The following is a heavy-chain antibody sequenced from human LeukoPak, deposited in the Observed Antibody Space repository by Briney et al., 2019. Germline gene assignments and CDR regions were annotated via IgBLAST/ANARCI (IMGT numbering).Heavy chain of an antibody. CDR2: INAGNGNT. D-gene: IGHD5-24*01. J-gene: IGHJ6*02. CDR3: AREGPALQGYYYGMDV. CDR1: GYTFTSYA. V-gene: IGHV1-3*01. Sequence: ASVKVSCKASGYTFTSYAMHWVRQAPGQRLEWMGWINAGNGNTKYSQKFQGRVTITRDTSASTAYMELSSLRSEDTAVYYCAREGPALQGYYYGMDVWGQGTTVTASS.